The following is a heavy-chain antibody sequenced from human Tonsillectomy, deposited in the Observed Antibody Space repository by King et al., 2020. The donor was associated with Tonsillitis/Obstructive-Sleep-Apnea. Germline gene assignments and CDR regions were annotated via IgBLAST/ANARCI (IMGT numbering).Heavy chain of an antibody. CDR1: GFTFSSYS. CDR2: IMSSSSTI. Sequence: VQLVESGGGLVQPGGSLRLSCAASGFTFSSYSMNWVRQSPGKGLEWVSYIMSSSSTIYYADSLKGRFTISRDNAKNSLYLQMNSMRDEDTAVYYCARTPFLEWLKSAEFDYWGQGTLVTVSS. D-gene: IGHD3-3*02. J-gene: IGHJ4*02. V-gene: IGHV3-48*02. CDR3: ARTPFLEWLKSAEFDY.